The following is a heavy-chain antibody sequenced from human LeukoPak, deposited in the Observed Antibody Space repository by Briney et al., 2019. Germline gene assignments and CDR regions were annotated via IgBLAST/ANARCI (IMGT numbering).Heavy chain of an antibody. D-gene: IGHD6-13*01. CDR3: AKSGYSSSWLFDS. Sequence: PGGSLRLSCAASGFTFSSYAMSWVRQAPGKGLEWVAFISYDGSSKSYAGSVKGRFTISRDNSKNTLFLQMNSLRPEDTAFYYCAKSGYSSSWLFDSWGQGTLVTVSS. CDR1: GFTFSSYA. J-gene: IGHJ4*02. CDR2: ISYDGSSK. V-gene: IGHV3-30*18.